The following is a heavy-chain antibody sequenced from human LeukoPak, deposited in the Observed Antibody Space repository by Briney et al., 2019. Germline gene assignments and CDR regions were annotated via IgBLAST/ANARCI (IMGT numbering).Heavy chain of an antibody. J-gene: IGHJ3*01. D-gene: IGHD6-13*01. CDR2: IYYSGST. Sequence: SETLSLTCTVSGGSISSSSYYWGWIRQPPGKGLEWIGSIYYSGSTYYNPSLKSRVTISVDTSKNQFSLKLSSVTAADTAVYYCARGKGGSSPAWGQGTMVTVSS. CDR3: ARGKGGSSPA. CDR1: GGSISSSSYY. V-gene: IGHV4-39*07.